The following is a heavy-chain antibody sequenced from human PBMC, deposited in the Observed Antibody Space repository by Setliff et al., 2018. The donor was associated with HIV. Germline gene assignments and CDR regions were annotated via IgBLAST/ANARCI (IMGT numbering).Heavy chain of an antibody. J-gene: IGHJ6*02. CDR1: GGSFSGYY. Sequence: ASETLSLTCAVYGGSFSGYYWSWIRQPPGKGLEWIGEINHNGGTNYNPSLKSRVTISVDRSKNQFSLKLSSVTAADTAVYYCARRGDFFYYAMDVWGQGTTVTVSS. CDR3: ARRGDFFYYAMDV. V-gene: IGHV4-34*01. CDR2: INHNGGT.